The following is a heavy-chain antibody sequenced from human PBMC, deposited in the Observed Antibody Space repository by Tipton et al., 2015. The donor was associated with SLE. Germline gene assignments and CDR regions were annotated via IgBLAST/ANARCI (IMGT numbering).Heavy chain of an antibody. CDR3: ARKVEVDWYFDL. Sequence: TLSLTCTVSGGSISSGDYYWSWIRQPPGKGLEWIGEINHSGSTNYNPSLKSRVTISLDTSKNQFSLKLSSVTAADTAVYYCARKVEVDWYFDLWGRGTLVTVSS. V-gene: IGHV4-61*08. J-gene: IGHJ2*01. CDR2: INHSGST. CDR1: GGSISSGDYY.